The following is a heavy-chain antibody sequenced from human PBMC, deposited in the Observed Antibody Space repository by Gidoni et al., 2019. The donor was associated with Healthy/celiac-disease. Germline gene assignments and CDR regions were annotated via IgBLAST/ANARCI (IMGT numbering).Heavy chain of an antibody. V-gene: IGHV1-46*01. CDR1: GYTFTSYY. CDR3: ARGSIVPNTIFGVVTKYYFDY. Sequence: QVQLVQSGAEVKKPGASVKVSCKASGYTFTSYYMHWVRQAPGQGLEWMGIINPSGGSTSYAQKFQGRVTMTRDTSTSTVYMELSSLRSEDTAVYYCARGSIVPNTIFGVVTKYYFDYWGQGTLVTVSS. D-gene: IGHD3-3*01. J-gene: IGHJ4*02. CDR2: INPSGGST.